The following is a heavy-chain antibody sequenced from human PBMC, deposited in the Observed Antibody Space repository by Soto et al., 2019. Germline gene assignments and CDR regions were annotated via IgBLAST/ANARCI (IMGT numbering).Heavy chain of an antibody. CDR3: TRVATAVPS. D-gene: IGHD5-18*01. Sequence: SETLSLTCNVSNGSLNIYYWSWIRQPPGKELEWIGNIYYRGTTNYNPSLQGRVTMSIDTSKNQFSLMLTSVTAADTAVYYCTRVATAVPSWGRGVLVTVSS. CDR1: NGSLNIYY. V-gene: IGHV4-59*12. J-gene: IGHJ5*02. CDR2: IYYRGTT.